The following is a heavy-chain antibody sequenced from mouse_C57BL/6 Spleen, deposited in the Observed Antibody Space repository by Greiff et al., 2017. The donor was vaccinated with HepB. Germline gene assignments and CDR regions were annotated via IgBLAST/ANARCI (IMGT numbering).Heavy chain of an antibody. CDR2: ISSGGSYT. V-gene: IGHV5-6*01. CDR1: GFTFSSYG. D-gene: IGHD2-1*01. CDR3: ARQGVTTNYYAMDY. Sequence: EVKLVESGGDLVKPGGSLKLSCAASGFTFSSYGMSWVRQTPDKRLEWVATISSGGSYTYYPDSVKGRVTISRDNAKNTLYLQMSSLKSEDTAMYYCARQGVTTNYYAMDYWGQGTSVTVSS. J-gene: IGHJ4*01.